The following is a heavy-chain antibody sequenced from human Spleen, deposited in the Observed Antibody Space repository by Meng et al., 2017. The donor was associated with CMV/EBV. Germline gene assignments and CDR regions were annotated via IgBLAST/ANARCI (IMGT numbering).Heavy chain of an antibody. CDR3: AKDLHIVVVVAAKGGYFDY. V-gene: IGHV3-23*01. J-gene: IGHJ4*02. CDR2: ISGSGGST. CDR1: FSSYA. Sequence: FSSYAMSWVRQAPGKGLEWVSAISGSGGSTYYADSVKGRFTISRDNSKNTLYLQMNSLRAEDTAVYYCAKDLHIVVVVAAKGGYFDYWGQGTLVTVSS. D-gene: IGHD2-15*01.